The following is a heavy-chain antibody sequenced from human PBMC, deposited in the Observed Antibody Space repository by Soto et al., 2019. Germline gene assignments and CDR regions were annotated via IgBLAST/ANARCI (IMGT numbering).Heavy chain of an antibody. CDR1: GFSLSSYA. CDR3: AKDRRDGDFMHILVVAF. J-gene: IGHJ4*02. CDR2: MSYDETKK. Sequence: QGQLVESGGGVVQPGGSLRLSCATSGFSLSSYAMHWVRQAPGKGLEWVALMSYDETKKYYADSVKGRFTISRDTSKNTLFLQMNNLRVEDTAVYYCAKDRRDGDFMHILVVAFWCQGALVTVSS. V-gene: IGHV3-30*18. D-gene: IGHD2-15*01.